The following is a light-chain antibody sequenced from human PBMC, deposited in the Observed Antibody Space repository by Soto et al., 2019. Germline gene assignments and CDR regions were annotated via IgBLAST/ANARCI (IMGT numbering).Light chain of an antibody. V-gene: IGLV8-61*01. J-gene: IGLJ2*01. Sequence: QAVVTQEPSFSVSPGGTVTLTCGLRSGSVSTNYYPSWYQQTPGQAPRTLIYRTNIRSSGVPDRFSGSIVGNKAALTIAGAQADDESDYYCVLYMGSVPVFGGGTKLTVL. CDR3: VLYMGSVPV. CDR1: SGSVSTNYY. CDR2: RTN.